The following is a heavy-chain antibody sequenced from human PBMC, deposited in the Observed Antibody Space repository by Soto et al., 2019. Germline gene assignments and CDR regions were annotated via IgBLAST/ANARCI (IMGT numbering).Heavy chain of an antibody. D-gene: IGHD4-17*01. J-gene: IGHJ6*01. V-gene: IGHV3-74*03. CDR3: VSEGTYGLSAFCQYFYYWLDV. CDR1: GFDFSSHW. CDR2: INADGSGT. Sequence: PGGSLTLSCVASGFDFSSHWMHWVRQVPGKGLVWVSRINADGSGTAYADSVRGRFTISRDNAKSTLYLEMNSLRAEDTAVYYCVSEGTYGLSAFCQYFYYWLDVWRQGTTVTVSS.